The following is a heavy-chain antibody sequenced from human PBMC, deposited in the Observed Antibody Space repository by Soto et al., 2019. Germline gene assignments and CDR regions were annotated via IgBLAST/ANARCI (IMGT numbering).Heavy chain of an antibody. CDR2: VYYSGSS. D-gene: IGHD2-2*01. CDR1: GDSISGGASF. V-gene: IGHV4-31*03. Sequence: SETLSLTCTVSGDSISGGASFWSWIRQPPGKGLEWIANVYYSGSSYYNPSLKSRLTIAVDTTKNQFSLQLKSMTAADTAVYYCAKLSCTSSTCYFPGWFDPWGQGTLVTVSS. J-gene: IGHJ5*02. CDR3: AKLSCTSSTCYFPGWFDP.